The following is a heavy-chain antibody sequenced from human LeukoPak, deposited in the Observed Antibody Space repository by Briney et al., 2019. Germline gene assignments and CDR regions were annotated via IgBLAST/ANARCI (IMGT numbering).Heavy chain of an antibody. CDR1: GYTLTGQY. Sequence: ASVKVSCKASGYTLTGQYLHWVRQAPGQGLEWMGWINPNTGATTYAQRFQGRVTLTRDTSISTAYMDLSRLRPDDTAVYYCASVGVVADYGLDVWGQGTTVTVSS. CDR2: INPNTGAT. CDR3: ASVGVVADYGLDV. D-gene: IGHD2-15*01. V-gene: IGHV1-2*02. J-gene: IGHJ6*02.